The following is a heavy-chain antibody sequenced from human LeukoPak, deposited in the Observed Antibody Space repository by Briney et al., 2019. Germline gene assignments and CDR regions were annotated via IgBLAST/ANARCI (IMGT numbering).Heavy chain of an antibody. J-gene: IGHJ6*02. CDR2: INYSGNT. Sequence: SETLSLTCTVSGGSIGSGNFYWGWIRQPPGKGLDWIGSINYSGNTYYNPSLKSRVALSVDSSNNQFSLKLSSVTAADTVVYYCARDPRRDGYNPYYYYGMDVWGQGTTVTVSS. V-gene: IGHV4-39*07. CDR3: ARDPRRDGYNPYYYYGMDV. CDR1: GGSIGSGNFY. D-gene: IGHD5-24*01.